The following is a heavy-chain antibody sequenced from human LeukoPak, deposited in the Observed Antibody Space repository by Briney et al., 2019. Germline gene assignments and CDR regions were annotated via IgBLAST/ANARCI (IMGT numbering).Heavy chain of an antibody. CDR3: AQTGDKYGSFEY. CDR1: GFTFNRSG. V-gene: IGHV3-33*01. Sequence: GGSLRLSCAASGFTFNRSGMHWVRQAPGKGLEWVALIFYDGSNKYFADSVKGRFTISRDNSKSMLYLQMNSLRAEDTAVYYCAQTGDKYGSFEYWGQGTLVTVS. D-gene: IGHD3-10*01. CDR2: IFYDGSNK. J-gene: IGHJ4*02.